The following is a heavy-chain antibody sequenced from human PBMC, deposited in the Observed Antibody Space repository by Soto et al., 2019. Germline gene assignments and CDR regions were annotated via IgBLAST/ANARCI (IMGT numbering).Heavy chain of an antibody. CDR3: ARQNTYYYDSSGPFVSAFDI. CDR2: IIPIFGTA. D-gene: IGHD3-22*01. CDR1: GGTFSSYA. Sequence: SVKVSFKASGGTFSSYAISWLRQAPGQGLEWMGGIIPIFGTANYAQKFQGRVTITADESTSTAYMELSSLRSEDTAVYYCARQNTYYYDSSGPFVSAFDIWGQGTMVTVSS. J-gene: IGHJ3*02. V-gene: IGHV1-69*13.